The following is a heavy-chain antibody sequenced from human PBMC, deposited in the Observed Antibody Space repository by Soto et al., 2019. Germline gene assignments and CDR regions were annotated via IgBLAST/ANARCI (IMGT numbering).Heavy chain of an antibody. CDR3: ARDRSSSSL. D-gene: IGHD6-6*01. CDR2: ISAYNRKT. CDR1: GYTFTNYG. Sequence: QAQLVQSGAEVKKPGASVKVSCKASGYTFTNYGISWVRQAPGQGLEWMGGISAYNRKTDYAQKFQGRVIMTTDTSTSTAYMELRSLRSDDTAVYYCARDRSSSSLWGQGTLVTVSS. V-gene: IGHV1-18*01. J-gene: IGHJ4*02.